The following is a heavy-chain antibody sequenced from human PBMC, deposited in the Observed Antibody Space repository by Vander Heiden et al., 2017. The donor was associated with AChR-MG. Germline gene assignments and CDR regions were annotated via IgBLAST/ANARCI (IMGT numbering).Heavy chain of an antibody. Sequence: QVQLVQSGAEVKKPGASVKVSGKVAGYPLTELSMHWVRQAPGKGLEWMGGFDPEDGETIYAQKFQGRVTMTEYTSTDTAYMELSSLRSEDTAVYYCATGAYDYVWGSYPPIDYWGQGTLVTVSS. J-gene: IGHJ4*02. CDR2: FDPEDGET. CDR3: ATGAYDYVWGSYPPIDY. D-gene: IGHD3-16*02. V-gene: IGHV1-24*01. CDR1: GYPLTELS.